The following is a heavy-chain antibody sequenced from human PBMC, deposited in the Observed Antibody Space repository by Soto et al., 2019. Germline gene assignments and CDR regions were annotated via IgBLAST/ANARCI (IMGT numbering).Heavy chain of an antibody. D-gene: IGHD2-2*01. CDR3: ARRVVPAAMRGCWFDP. J-gene: IGHJ5*02. V-gene: IGHV4-34*01. Sequence: SETLSLTCAVYGGSFSGYYWSWIRQPPGKGLEWIGEINHSGSTNYNPSLKSRVTISVDTSKNQFSLKLSSVTAADTAVYYCARRVVPAAMRGCWFDPWGQGTLVTVSS. CDR1: GGSFSGYY. CDR2: INHSGST.